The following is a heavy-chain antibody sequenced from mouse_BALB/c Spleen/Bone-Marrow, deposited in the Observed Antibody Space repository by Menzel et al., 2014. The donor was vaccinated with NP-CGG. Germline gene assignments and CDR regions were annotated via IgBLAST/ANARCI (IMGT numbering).Heavy chain of an antibody. Sequence: QVQLQQSGAELMKPGASVKISCKATGYTFSSYWIEWVKQRPGHGLEWIGEILPGSGSTNYNEKFKGKATFTADTSSNTAYMQLSSLTSEDSAVYYCAREDGLWYFDVRGAGPPVTVSS. J-gene: IGHJ1*01. CDR1: GYTFSSYW. CDR3: AREDGLWYFDV. D-gene: IGHD1-1*01. CDR2: ILPGSGST. V-gene: IGHV1-9*01.